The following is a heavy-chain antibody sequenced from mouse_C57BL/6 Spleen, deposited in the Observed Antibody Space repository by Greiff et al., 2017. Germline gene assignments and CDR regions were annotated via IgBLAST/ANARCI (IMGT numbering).Heavy chain of an antibody. CDR2: IYPGSGST. CDR3: ASCYGYDGAWFAY. J-gene: IGHJ3*01. CDR1: GYTFTSYW. Sequence: QVQLQQPGAELVKPGASVKMSCKASGYTFTSYWITWVKQRPGQGLEWIGDIYPGSGSTNYNEKFQSKATLTVDTSSSTAYMQLSSLTSEDSAVYYCASCYGYDGAWFAYWGTGTLVTVSA. V-gene: IGHV1-55*01. D-gene: IGHD2-2*01.